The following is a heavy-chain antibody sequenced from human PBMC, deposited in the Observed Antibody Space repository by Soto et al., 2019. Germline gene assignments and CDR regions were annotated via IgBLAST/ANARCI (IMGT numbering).Heavy chain of an antibody. J-gene: IGHJ3*02. CDR3: ARSFLGSGVDAFDI. CDR1: GYSFTSYW. V-gene: IGHV5-51*01. D-gene: IGHD3-3*02. Sequence: PGESLKISCKGSGYSFTSYWIGWVRQMPGKGLEWKGIIYPGDSDTRYSPSFQGQVPISAEKSISTAYLPWSSLKASDTAMYYWARSFLGSGVDAFDIWGQETMVTVSS. CDR2: IYPGDSDT.